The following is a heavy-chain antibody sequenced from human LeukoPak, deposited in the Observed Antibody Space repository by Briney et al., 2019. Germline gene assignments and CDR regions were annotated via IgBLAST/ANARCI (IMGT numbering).Heavy chain of an antibody. Sequence: SETLSLTCTVSGYSISSGYYWGWIRQPPGKGLEWIGSGSTYYNPSLKSRVTISVDTSKNQFSLKLSSVTAADTAVYFCARVRSPSMVRGVIPRHHAFDIWGQGTMVTVSS. D-gene: IGHD3-10*01. J-gene: IGHJ3*02. CDR2: SGST. V-gene: IGHV4-38-2*02. CDR1: GYSISSGYY. CDR3: ARVRSPSMVRGVIPRHHAFDI.